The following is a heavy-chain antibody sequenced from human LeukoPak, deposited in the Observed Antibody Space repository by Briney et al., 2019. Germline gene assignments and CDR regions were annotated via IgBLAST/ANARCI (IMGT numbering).Heavy chain of an antibody. CDR2: MNWNGDSR. Sequence: RPGGSLRLSCGASGFIFDDYGMAWVRQAPGKGLEGVAGMNWNGDSRCYADSVKGRFTMSRDNANNSLQLQMSSLRPEDTAFYYCARVTGYYFYIDLWGNGTTVTVSS. J-gene: IGHJ6*03. CDR1: GFIFDDYG. V-gene: IGHV3-20*04. CDR3: ARVTGYYFYIDL.